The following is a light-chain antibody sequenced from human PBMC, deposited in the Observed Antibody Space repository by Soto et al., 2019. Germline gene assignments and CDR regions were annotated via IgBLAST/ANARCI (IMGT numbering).Light chain of an antibody. CDR1: QSVSSSY. V-gene: IGKV3-20*01. CDR3: QQYGSSHCT. CDR2: GAS. Sequence: EIVLTPSPGPLSLSPGERATLSCRASQSVSSSYLAWYQQKPGQAPRLLIYGASSRATGIPDRFSGSGSGTDFTLAISRLEPEDFAVYYCQQYGSSHCTVGPGTKVDIK. J-gene: IGKJ3*01.